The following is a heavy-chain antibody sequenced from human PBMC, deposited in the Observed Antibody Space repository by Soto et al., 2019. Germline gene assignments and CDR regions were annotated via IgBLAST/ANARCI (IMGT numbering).Heavy chain of an antibody. CDR3: ARQGRSFRINVRNRAYFAY. Sequence: ASVKVSCKASGYTFTSYGISWVRQAPGQGLERMGWISAYNGNTNYAQKLQGRVTMTADASTSTAYMELRSLRSEDTAVYYCARQGRSFRINVRNRAYFAYCGQGTLVTASS. D-gene: IGHD3-16*02. CDR2: ISAYNGNT. V-gene: IGHV1-18*01. CDR1: GYTFTSYG. J-gene: IGHJ4*02.